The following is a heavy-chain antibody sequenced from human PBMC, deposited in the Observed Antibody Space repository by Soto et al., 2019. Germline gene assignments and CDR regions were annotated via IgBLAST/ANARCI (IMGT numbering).Heavy chain of an antibody. D-gene: IGHD6-19*01. V-gene: IGHV1-8*01. CDR3: STNWYSSHSETTDGYFHL. CDR1: GYTFTSYD. Sequence: QVQLVQSGAEVKKPGASVKVSCKASGYTFTSYDINWVRQATGQGLEWMGWMKPNSGNTGYAQKFQVRVTMTRNTSISTAYMELSSLRSVDTAVYYRSTNWYSSHSETTDGYFHLWGRGTLVTVSS. CDR2: MKPNSGNT. J-gene: IGHJ2*01.